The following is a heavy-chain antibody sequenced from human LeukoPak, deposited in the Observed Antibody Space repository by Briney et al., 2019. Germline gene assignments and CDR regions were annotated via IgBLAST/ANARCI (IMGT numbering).Heavy chain of an antibody. J-gene: IGHJ4*02. CDR3: AKDRGYCSSASCYKPADY. D-gene: IGHD2-2*02. CDR2: ILYDGTNK. Sequence: GGSLRLSCVASGFTFNNYGMHWVRRAPGRGLEWVAVILYDGTNKNYADSVKGRFTISRDNSKNTLYLQMNSLRAEDTAVYYCAKDRGYCSSASCYKPADYWGQGTLLTVSS. V-gene: IGHV3-30*18. CDR1: GFTFNNYG.